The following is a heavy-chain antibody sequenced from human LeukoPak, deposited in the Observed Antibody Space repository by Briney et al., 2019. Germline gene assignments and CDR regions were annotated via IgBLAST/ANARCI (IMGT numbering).Heavy chain of an antibody. CDR2: INPISGGT. CDR1: GYTFTGYH. V-gene: IGHV1-2*02. D-gene: IGHD6-19*01. Sequence: ASVKVSCKTSGYTFTGYHMHWVRQAPGQGLEWMGWINPISGGTKYGQKFQGRVTLTRDTSISTAYMELNSLTSDDTAVYYCVRGGVYSSGWYPEYFQRWGQGTLVTVS. J-gene: IGHJ1*01. CDR3: VRGGVYSSGWYPEYFQR.